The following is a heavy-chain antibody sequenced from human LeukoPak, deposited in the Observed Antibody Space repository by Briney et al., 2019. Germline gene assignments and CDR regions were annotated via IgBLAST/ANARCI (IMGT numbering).Heavy chain of an antibody. CDR2: IKQDGSER. CDR1: GFTFSSYW. D-gene: IGHD4-17*01. CDR3: ARDRPEWYGDYVGN. V-gene: IGHV3-7*01. J-gene: IGHJ4*02. Sequence: GSLRLSCAASGFTFSSYWMSWVRQAPGKGLEWVANIKQDGSERYYVDSVKGRFTISRDNAKNSLYLQMNSLRVEDTAVYYCARDRPEWYGDYVGNWGQGTLVTVSS.